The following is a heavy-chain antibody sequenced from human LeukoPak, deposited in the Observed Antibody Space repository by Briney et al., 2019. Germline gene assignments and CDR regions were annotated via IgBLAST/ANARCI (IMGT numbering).Heavy chain of an antibody. D-gene: IGHD3-22*01. CDR2: IYYSGST. CDR3: ARLTSDYYDSSGYYSYYYYYGMDV. J-gene: IGHJ6*02. Sequence: SETLSLTCTVSGDSLSSSSYYWGWIRQPPGRGLEWIGSIYYSGSTYYNPSLKSRVTISVDTSKNQFSLKLSSVAAADTAVYYCARLTSDYYDSSGYYSYYYYYGMDVWGQGTTVTVSS. V-gene: IGHV4-39*01. CDR1: GDSLSSSSYY.